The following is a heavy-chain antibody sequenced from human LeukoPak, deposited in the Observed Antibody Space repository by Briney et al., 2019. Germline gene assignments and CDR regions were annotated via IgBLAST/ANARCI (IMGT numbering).Heavy chain of an antibody. D-gene: IGHD4-17*01. CDR1: GGSVSSGSYY. CDR3: ARTVSEGLYYYYYMDV. CDR2: INHSGST. J-gene: IGHJ6*03. V-gene: IGHV4-39*06. Sequence: SETLSLTCTVSGGSVSSGSYYWGWIRQPPGKGLEWIGEINHSGSTNYNPSLKSRVTMSVDTSKNQFPLKLSSVTAADTAVYYCARTVSEGLYYYYYMDVWGKGTTVTISS.